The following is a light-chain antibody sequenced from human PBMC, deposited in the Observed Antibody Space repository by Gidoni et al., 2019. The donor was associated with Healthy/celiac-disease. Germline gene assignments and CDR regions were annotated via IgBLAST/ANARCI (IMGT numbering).Light chain of an antibody. V-gene: IGLV2-23*02. J-gene: IGLJ2*01. Sequence: QAAMTQPASVSGTPGQAITISCTGTSSDVGSDNLVSWYQQHPGKAPKLRIYEVSTRPSGVSYPFSGSKSGNTASLTISGLQAEDEADYYCCSYAGSSTLVFGGGSKLTVL. CDR2: EVS. CDR1: SSDVGSDNL. CDR3: CSYAGSSTLV.